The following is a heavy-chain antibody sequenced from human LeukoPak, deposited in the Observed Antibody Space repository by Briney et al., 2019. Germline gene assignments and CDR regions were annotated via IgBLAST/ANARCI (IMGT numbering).Heavy chain of an antibody. CDR3: ARLGSSGYEY. CDR2: IYPGDSES. V-gene: IGHV5-51*01. D-gene: IGHD3-22*01. Sequence: GGSLAIPCQGSGYIFTSNWILWVRQTPGKGLEWMGIIYPGDSESRYSPSFQGQVTISVDRSINTAYPQWSSLKASDTAMYYCARLGSSGYEYWGQGTLVTVSS. CDR1: GYIFTSNW. J-gene: IGHJ4*02.